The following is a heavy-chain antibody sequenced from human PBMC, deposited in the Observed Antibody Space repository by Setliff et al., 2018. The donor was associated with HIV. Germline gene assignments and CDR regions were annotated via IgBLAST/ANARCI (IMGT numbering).Heavy chain of an antibody. V-gene: IGHV3-21*01. J-gene: IGHJ6*03. Sequence: GGSLRLSCAVSGFSFSQDVMNWVRQAPGKGLEWVSSISSSSSYIYYADSVKGRFTISRDNAKNSLYLQMNSLRAEDTAVYYCARVGSATRRYYYYYMDVWGKGTTVTVSS. D-gene: IGHD2-2*01. CDR3: ARVGSATRRYYYYYMDV. CDR1: GFSFSQDV. CDR2: ISSSSSYI.